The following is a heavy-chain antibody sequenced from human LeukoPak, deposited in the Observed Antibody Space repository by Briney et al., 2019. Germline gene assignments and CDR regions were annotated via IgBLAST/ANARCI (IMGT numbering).Heavy chain of an antibody. CDR3: VREAVTLDY. D-gene: IGHD4-11*01. V-gene: IGHV3-74*01. Sequence: GRFTISRDNAKNTLYLQMHSLRAEDTAVYYCVREAVTLDYWGQGTLVTVSS. J-gene: IGHJ4*02.